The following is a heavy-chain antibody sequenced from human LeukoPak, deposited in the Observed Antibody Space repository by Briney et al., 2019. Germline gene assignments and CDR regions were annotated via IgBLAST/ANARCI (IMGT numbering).Heavy chain of an antibody. J-gene: IGHJ4*02. V-gene: IGHV3-23*01. CDR3: ARGSSVVGLD. CDR2: ISGSGGST. CDR1: GFTFSSYA. D-gene: IGHD2-15*01. Sequence: GGSLRLSCAASGFTFSSYAMSWVRQAPGKGLGWVSAISGSGGSTYYADSVKGRFTISRDSAKNTLYLQMNSLRAEDTAVYYCARGSSVVGLDWGQGTLVTVSS.